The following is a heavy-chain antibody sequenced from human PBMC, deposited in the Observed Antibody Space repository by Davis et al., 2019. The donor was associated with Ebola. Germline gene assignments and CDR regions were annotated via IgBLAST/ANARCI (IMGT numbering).Heavy chain of an antibody. CDR3: ARDKYFYDTSGYLFIDY. Sequence: ASVKVSCKASGYTFTSYGISWVRQAPGQGLEWMGWISAYNGNTKYAQKLQDRVTMTTDTSTSTAYMELRSLRSDDTAVYYCARDKYFYDTSGYLFIDYWGQGTLVTVSS. V-gene: IGHV1-18*01. CDR1: GYTFTSYG. CDR2: ISAYNGNT. J-gene: IGHJ4*02. D-gene: IGHD3-22*01.